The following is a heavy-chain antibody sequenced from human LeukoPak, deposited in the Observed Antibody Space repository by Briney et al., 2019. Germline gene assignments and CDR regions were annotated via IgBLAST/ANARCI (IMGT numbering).Heavy chain of an antibody. J-gene: IGHJ4*02. CDR1: GDSINNYF. D-gene: IGHD3-10*01. V-gene: IGHV4-4*07. CDR2: VFPSGGS. CDR3: ARGSSGSYFNY. Sequence: SETLSLTCTVSGDSINNYFYSWLRQPAGKGLEWIGRVFPSGGSNYNPSLESRVTMSVDTSKSQVSLKLSSVTAADTAVYYCARGSSGSYFNYWGQGALVTVSS.